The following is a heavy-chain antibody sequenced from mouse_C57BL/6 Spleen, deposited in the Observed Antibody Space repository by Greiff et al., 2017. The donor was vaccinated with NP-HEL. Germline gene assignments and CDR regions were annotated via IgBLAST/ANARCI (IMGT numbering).Heavy chain of an antibody. J-gene: IGHJ3*01. Sequence: VQLQQSGTELVKPGASVKLSCKASGYTFTSYWMHWVKQRPGQGLEWIGNINPSNGGTNYNEKFKSKATLTVDKSSSTAYMLLSSLTSEDSAVYYWAREQGNWEAWFAYWGQGTLVTVSA. CDR2: INPSNGGT. CDR3: AREQGNWEAWFAY. D-gene: IGHD4-1*01. V-gene: IGHV1-53*01. CDR1: GYTFTSYW.